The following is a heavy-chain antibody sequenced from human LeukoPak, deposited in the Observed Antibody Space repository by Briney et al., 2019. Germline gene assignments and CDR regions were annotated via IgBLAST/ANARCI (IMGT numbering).Heavy chain of an antibody. D-gene: IGHD3-22*01. CDR3: AKGPMIVVVHDPNDAFDI. J-gene: IGHJ3*02. CDR1: GFTFDDYA. V-gene: IGHV3-9*01. Sequence: GGSLRLSCAASGFTFDDYAMHWVRQAPGKGLEWVSGISWNSGSIGYADSVKGRFTISRDNAKNSLYLQMNSLRAEDTALYYCAKGPMIVVVHDPNDAFDIWGQGTMVTVCS. CDR2: ISWNSGSI.